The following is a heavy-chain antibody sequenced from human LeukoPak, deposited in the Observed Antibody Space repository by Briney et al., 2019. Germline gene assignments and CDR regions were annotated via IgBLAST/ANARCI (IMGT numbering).Heavy chain of an antibody. Sequence: GASVKVSCKASGYTFTSYGSSWVRQAPGQGLEWMGWISAYNGNTNYAQKLQGSVTMTTDTSTRTAYMELRSLRSDDTAVYYCARDLGVRPLGLVDSWGQGTLVTVSS. CDR2: ISAYNGNT. V-gene: IGHV1-18*01. CDR1: GYTFTSYG. D-gene: IGHD3/OR15-3a*01. CDR3: ARDLGVRPLGLVDS. J-gene: IGHJ4*02.